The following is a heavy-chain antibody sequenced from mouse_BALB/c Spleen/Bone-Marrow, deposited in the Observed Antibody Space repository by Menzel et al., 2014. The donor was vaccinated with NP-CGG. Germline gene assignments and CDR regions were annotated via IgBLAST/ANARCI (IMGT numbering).Heavy chain of an antibody. CDR1: GFTFSSYA. J-gene: IGHJ1*01. CDR3: ARGHTYGSSYWYFDV. D-gene: IGHD1-1*01. CDR2: ISRGGST. Sequence: VKLVESGGGLVKPGGSLKLSCAASGFTFSSYAMSWVRQTPEKRLEWVASISRGGSTYYPDSVKGRFTISRDNARNILYLQMSSLRSEDTAMYYCARGHTYGSSYWYFDVWGAGTTVTVSS. V-gene: IGHV5-6-5*01.